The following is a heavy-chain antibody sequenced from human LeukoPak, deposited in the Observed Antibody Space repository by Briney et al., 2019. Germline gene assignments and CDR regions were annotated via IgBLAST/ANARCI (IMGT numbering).Heavy chain of an antibody. D-gene: IGHD1-14*01. CDR1: GFPFSTYW. V-gene: IGHV3-74*01. Sequence: GGSLRLSCVASGFPFSTYWMYWVRQAPGKRLVWVSRIKSDGSSTSYADSVKGRFTISRDNAKNTLYLQMNSLRAEDTAMYYCTTLYPTGFDIWGQGTMVTVSS. CDR2: IKSDGSST. J-gene: IGHJ3*02. CDR3: TTLYPTGFDI.